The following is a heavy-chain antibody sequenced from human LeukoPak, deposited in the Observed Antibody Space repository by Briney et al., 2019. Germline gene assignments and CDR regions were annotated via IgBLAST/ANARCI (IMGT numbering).Heavy chain of an antibody. V-gene: IGHV1-2*02. D-gene: IGHD3-22*01. CDR2: INPNTGGT. CDR3: ARDLGPTWAPSTTYYYDSSGQENWFDP. J-gene: IGHJ5*02. Sequence: ASVKVSCKASGYTFTGYYMHWVRQAPGQGLEWMGWINPNTGGTNSAQKFQVRVTMTSVLSISTAYMELSRLRSDETAVYYCARDLGPTWAPSTTYYYDSSGQENWFDPWGQGTLVTV. CDR1: GYTFTGYY.